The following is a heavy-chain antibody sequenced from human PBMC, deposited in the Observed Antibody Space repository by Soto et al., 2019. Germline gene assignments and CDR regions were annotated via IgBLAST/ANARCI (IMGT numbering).Heavy chain of an antibody. D-gene: IGHD3-16*01. V-gene: IGHV3-23*01. CDR2: ITCDYDGQ. Sequence: RVECRAAGWTIIRYGMRWDRKAPGKGLEWVSGITCDYDGQYYADSVKGRFTISRDDSKSTLYLQMFDLRVEDTAIYFCAQESPLRHSDFHYWGHGTLVTVSS. CDR3: AQESPLRHSDFHY. CDR1: GWTIIRYG. J-gene: IGHJ4*01.